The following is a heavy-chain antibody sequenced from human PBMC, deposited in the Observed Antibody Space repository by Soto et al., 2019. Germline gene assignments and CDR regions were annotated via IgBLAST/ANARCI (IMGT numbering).Heavy chain of an antibody. CDR1: GGSFSGYY. CDR3: ASQHSGYDSNNWFDP. J-gene: IGHJ5*02. Sequence: SETLSLTCAVYGGSFSGYYWSWIRQPPGKGLEWIGEINHSGSTNYNPSLKSRVTISVDTSKNQFSLKLSSVTAADTAVYYCASQHSGYDSNNWFDPWGQGTLVTVSS. CDR2: INHSGST. V-gene: IGHV4-34*01. D-gene: IGHD5-12*01.